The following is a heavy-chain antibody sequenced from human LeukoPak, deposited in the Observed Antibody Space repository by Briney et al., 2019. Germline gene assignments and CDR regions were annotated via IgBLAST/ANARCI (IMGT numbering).Heavy chain of an antibody. CDR3: ARRGENGFLFCGGDCYSEYFVF. D-gene: IGHD2-21*02. V-gene: IGHV3-7*01. J-gene: IGHJ4*02. CDR2: IKQDGSEK. Sequence: GGSLRLSCAASGFTFSSYWMSWVRQAPGKGLEWVANIKQDGSEKYYVDSVKGRFTISRDNAKNSLYLQMNSLRAEDTAVYYCARRGENGFLFCGGDCYSEYFVFWGQGTLVTVSS. CDR1: GFTFSSYW.